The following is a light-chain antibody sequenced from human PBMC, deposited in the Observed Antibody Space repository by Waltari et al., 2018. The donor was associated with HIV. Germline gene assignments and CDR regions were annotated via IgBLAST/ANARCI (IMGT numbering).Light chain of an antibody. J-gene: IGLJ3*02. CDR1: SADIGNF. V-gene: IGLV2-14*01. Sequence: HSALTQPASVSGSLGQSITISCTTASADIGNFVSWYQQFPGKAPQLIFYQVNRRPSETPYRFSASKSGDTASLTMSGLLPEDEADYFCSSLGDANSLLFGGGTHLTVL. CDR3: SSLGDANSLL. CDR2: QVN.